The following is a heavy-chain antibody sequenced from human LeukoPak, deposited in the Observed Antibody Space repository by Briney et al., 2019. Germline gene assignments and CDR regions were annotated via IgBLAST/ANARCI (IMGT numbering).Heavy chain of an antibody. CDR3: AGRPTGYSSGYIH. CDR2: ISGSAHKI. Sequence: GSLRLSCAASEFTFSSYSMNWVRQAPEKGLDWVSVISGSAHKIRYADSVKGRFTISRDNSENIVYLQMNNLRVEDTAVYYCAGRPTGYSSGYIHWGQGTLVTVSS. D-gene: IGHD5-18*01. J-gene: IGHJ4*02. V-gene: IGHV3-23*01. CDR1: EFTFSSYS.